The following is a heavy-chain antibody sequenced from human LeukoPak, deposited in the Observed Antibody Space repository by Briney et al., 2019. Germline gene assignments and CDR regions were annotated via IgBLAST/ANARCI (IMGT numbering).Heavy chain of an antibody. V-gene: IGHV5-51*01. CDR2: IYPGDSDT. CDR3: ASPRYYDNLHFAFDI. Sequence: GESLKISCKGSGYRFTTYWIGWVWQMPGKGLEWMGIIYPGDSDTRYSPSFQGQVTISIDKSISTAYLQWSSLKASDTAMYYCASPRYYDNLHFAFDIWGQGTMVTVS. J-gene: IGHJ3*02. CDR1: GYRFTTYW. D-gene: IGHD3-22*01.